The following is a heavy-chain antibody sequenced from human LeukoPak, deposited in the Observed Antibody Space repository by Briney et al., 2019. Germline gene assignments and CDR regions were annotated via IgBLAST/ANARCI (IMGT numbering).Heavy chain of an antibody. CDR2: TTSRGTTI. Sequence: GGSLRLSCAASGFTFSSYEMNWVRQAPGKGLEWVSYTTSRGTTIYYADSVKGRFTISRDNSKNSLYLQMNSLRTEDTALYYCAKVLGYYDSSGYYQEGGFDYWGQGTLVTVSS. CDR1: GFTFSSYE. CDR3: AKVLGYYDSSGYYQEGGFDY. V-gene: IGHV3-48*03. J-gene: IGHJ4*02. D-gene: IGHD3-22*01.